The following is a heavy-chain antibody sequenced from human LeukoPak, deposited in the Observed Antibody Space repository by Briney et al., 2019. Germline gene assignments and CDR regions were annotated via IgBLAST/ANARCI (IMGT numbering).Heavy chain of an antibody. CDR1: GFTFSSYS. V-gene: IGHV3-21*04. D-gene: IGHD4-23*01. J-gene: IGHJ6*03. CDR3: ARGRATVVIPAGSMDV. CDR2: ISSSSSYI. Sequence: GGSLRLSCAASGFTFSSYSMNWVRQAPGKGLEWVSSISSSSSYIYYADSVKGRFTISRDNAKNSLYLQMNSLRAEDTALYYCARGRATVVIPAGSMDVWGKGTTVTVSS.